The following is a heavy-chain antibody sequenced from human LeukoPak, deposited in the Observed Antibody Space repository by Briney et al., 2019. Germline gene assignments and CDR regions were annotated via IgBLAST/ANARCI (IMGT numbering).Heavy chain of an antibody. V-gene: IGHV4-59*01. Sequence: PSETLSLTCTVSGGSFSSYYWSWIRQPPGKGLEWIGYIYYSGSTNYNPSLKSRVTISVDTSKNQFSLKLSSVTAADTAVYYCARGGDYDGTNGFDPWGQGTLVTVSS. CDR3: ARGGDYDGTNGFDP. CDR2: IYYSGST. CDR1: GGSFSSYY. J-gene: IGHJ5*02. D-gene: IGHD4-17*01.